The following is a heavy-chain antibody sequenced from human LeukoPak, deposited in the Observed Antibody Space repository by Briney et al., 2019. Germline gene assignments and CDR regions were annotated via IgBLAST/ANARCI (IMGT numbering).Heavy chain of an antibody. CDR3: ARDSNDIVAVPAAIDY. CDR2: IKQDGSEK. J-gene: IGHJ4*02. V-gene: IGHV3-7*03. Sequence: GGSLRLSCAASGFTFSSYWMSWVRQAPGKGLEWVANIKQDGSEKYYVDSVKGRFTISRDNAKNSLYLQMNSLRAEDTAVYYCARDSNDIVAVPAAIDYWGQGTLVTVSS. CDR1: GFTFSSYW. D-gene: IGHD2-2*01.